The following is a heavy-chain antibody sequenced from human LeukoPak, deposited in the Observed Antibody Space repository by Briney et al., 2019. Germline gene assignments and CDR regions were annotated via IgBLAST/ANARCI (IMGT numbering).Heavy chain of an antibody. CDR3: ARRTPQMTTNEYALDI. D-gene: IGHD5-24*01. CDR2: VDHRGST. Sequence: PSETLSLTCAPYGWSFSDHYWSWIRQPPGKGLEWIGVVDHRGSTHYNASLMSGVTMSIDTSKNHFSLKLRSVTAADTAVYYCARRTPQMTTNEYALDIWGQGTMVTVSS. V-gene: IGHV4-34*01. CDR1: GWSFSDHY. J-gene: IGHJ3*02.